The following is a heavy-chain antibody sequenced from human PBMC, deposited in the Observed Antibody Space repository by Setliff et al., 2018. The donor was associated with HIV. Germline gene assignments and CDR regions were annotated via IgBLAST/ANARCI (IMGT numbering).Heavy chain of an antibody. CDR2: LRPSGNT. V-gene: IGHV4-39*01. Sequence: SETLSLTCTVSGDSISRDFYYWNWIRQPAGKGLEWIGSLRPSGNTYYNPSLKSRVTISVDTSKNQFSLNLSSVTAADTAVYYCARRTLITGYDYWGQGTLVTVSS. CDR3: ARRTLITGYDY. CDR1: GDSISRDFYY. J-gene: IGHJ4*02. D-gene: IGHD3-16*01.